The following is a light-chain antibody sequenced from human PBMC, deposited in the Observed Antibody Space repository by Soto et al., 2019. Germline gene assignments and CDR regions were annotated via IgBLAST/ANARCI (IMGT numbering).Light chain of an antibody. CDR2: DSS. Sequence: EIAVTQSPGTLSVSPWERATLSCRASQSIDWKVAWYQQNPGQAPRLVIYDSSIRATGIPARFSGSGSGTDFTLTINSLQSEDFAVYYCQQYNHWLSISFGQGTRLEIK. V-gene: IGKV3-15*01. CDR1: QSIDWK. J-gene: IGKJ5*01. CDR3: QQYNHWLSIS.